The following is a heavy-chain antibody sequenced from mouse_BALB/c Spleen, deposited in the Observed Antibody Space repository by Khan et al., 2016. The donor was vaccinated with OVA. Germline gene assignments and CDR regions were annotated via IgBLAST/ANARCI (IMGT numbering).Heavy chain of an antibody. V-gene: IGHV5-6-4*01. CDR3: TGRRYYYGSRPYFDY. Sequence: EVQLMESGGGLVRPGGSLNLSCAASGFSFSSYSMSWVRQTPEKRLEWVATISSGGSSTYYPDSVKGRFTISRDNAKNKLFLKVNSLRSEDTAMYYCTGRRYYYGSRPYFDYWGQGTTVTVSS. CDR2: ISSGGSST. D-gene: IGHD1-1*01. CDR1: GFSFSSYS. J-gene: IGHJ2*01.